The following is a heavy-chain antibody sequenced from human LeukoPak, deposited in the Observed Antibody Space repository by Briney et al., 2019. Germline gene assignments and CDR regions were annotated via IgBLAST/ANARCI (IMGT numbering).Heavy chain of an antibody. D-gene: IGHD3-9*01. J-gene: IGHJ4*02. V-gene: IGHV3-74*01. CDR1: GFTFSAYC. CDR3: ARDLDWLLFDY. Sequence: PGGSLRLSGAASGFTFSAYCMHWVRQAPGKGLVWVSRVKYDGSTTTYADSVKGRFTISRDNAKNILYLQMNSLRVEDTAVYYCARDLDWLLFDYWGQGTLVTVSS. CDR2: VKYDGSTT.